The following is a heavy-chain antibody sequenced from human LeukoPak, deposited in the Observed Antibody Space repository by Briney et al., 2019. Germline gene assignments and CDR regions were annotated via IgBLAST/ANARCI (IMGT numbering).Heavy chain of an antibody. CDR3: AKDGIKVRYDILTGYYNSRPWYYFDY. J-gene: IGHJ4*02. Sequence: GGSLRLSCAASGFTFSSYGVSWVRHAPGKGLERVSAISGSGGSTYYADSVKGRFTISRDNSKNTLYLQMNSLRAEDTAVYYCAKDGIKVRYDILTGYYNSRPWYYFDYWGQGTLVTVSS. CDR2: ISGSGGST. CDR1: GFTFSSYG. D-gene: IGHD3-9*01. V-gene: IGHV3-23*01.